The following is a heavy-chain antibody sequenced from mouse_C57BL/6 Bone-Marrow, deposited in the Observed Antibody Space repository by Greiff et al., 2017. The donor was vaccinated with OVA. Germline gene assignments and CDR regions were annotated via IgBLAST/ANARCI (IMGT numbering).Heavy chain of an antibody. V-gene: IGHV5-12*01. CDR1: GFTFSDYY. Sequence: VQLKESGGGLVQPGGSLKLSCAASGFTFSDYYMYWVRQTPEKRLEWVAYISNGGGSTYYPDTVKGRFTISRDNAKNTLYLQMSRLKSEDTAMYYCARLISYYYAMDYWGQGTSVTVSS. CDR3: ARLISYYYAMDY. CDR2: ISNGGGST. J-gene: IGHJ4*01.